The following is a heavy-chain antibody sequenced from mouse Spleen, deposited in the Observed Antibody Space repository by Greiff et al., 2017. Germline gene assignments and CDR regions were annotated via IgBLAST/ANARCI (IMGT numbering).Heavy chain of an antibody. Sequence: EVHLVESGGGLVKLGGSLKLSCAASGFTFSSYAMSWVRQTPEKRLEWVATISSGGGNTYYPDSVKGRFTISRDNAKNTLYLQMSSLKSEDTAMYYCARQAYGSSPWFAYWGQGTLVTVSA. CDR1: GFTFSSYA. D-gene: IGHD1-1*01. CDR2: ISSGGGNT. CDR3: ARQAYGSSPWFAY. V-gene: IGHV5-9-3*01. J-gene: IGHJ3*01.